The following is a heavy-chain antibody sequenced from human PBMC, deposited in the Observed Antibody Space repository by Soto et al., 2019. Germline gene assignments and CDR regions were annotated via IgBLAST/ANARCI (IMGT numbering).Heavy chain of an antibody. V-gene: IGHV3-48*02. CDR1: GFTFSTFS. CDR2: ISGGGRPI. CDR3: ARDLGWAFDS. J-gene: IGHJ4*02. Sequence: EVQLVESGGGSVQPGGSLRLSCAASGFTFSTFSMNWVRQAPGRGLEWISYISGGGRPISYADSVKGRFTISRDNAKNSFYSQMDGLADEETAVYYCARDLGWAFDSWGQGTLVTVSS. D-gene: IGHD1-26*01.